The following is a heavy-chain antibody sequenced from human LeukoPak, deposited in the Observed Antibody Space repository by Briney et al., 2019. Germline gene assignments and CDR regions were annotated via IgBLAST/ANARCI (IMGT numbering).Heavy chain of an antibody. Sequence: GGSLRLSCAASGFTFSSYSMNWVRQAPGKGLEWVSSISSSSSYIYYADSVKGRFTISRDNAKNSLYLQMNSLRAEDTAVYYCAGDTNGDYGMDVWGQGTTVTVSS. D-gene: IGHD4-17*01. J-gene: IGHJ6*02. CDR1: GFTFSSYS. CDR2: ISSSSSYI. CDR3: AGDTNGDYGMDV. V-gene: IGHV3-21*01.